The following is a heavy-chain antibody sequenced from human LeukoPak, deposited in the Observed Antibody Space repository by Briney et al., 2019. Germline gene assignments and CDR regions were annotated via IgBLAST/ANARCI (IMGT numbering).Heavy chain of an antibody. CDR3: AKGWRGYIYGYFDY. CDR2: ISYDGSNK. J-gene: IGHJ4*02. D-gene: IGHD5-18*01. CDR1: GFTFSSYG. V-gene: IGHV3-30*18. Sequence: GGSLRLSCAASGFTFSSYGMHWVRQAPGKGLEWVAVISYDGSNKYYADSVKGRFTISGDNSKNTLYLQMNSLRAEDTAVYYCAKGWRGYIYGYFDYWGQGTLVTVSS.